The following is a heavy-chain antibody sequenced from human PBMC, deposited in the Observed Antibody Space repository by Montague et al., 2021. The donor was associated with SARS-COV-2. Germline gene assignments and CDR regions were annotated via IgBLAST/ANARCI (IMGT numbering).Heavy chain of an antibody. J-gene: IGHJ6*02. CDR1: GGSFSGYY. CDR2: INHGGST. V-gene: IGHV4-34*01. Sequence: SETLSLTCAVYGGSFSGYYWSWIRQPPGKGLEWIGEINHGGSTNXNPSLKSRATISVDTSKNQFSLKLSSVTAADTAVYYCARGRRILLWFGELLSGGDYYGMDVWGQGTTVTVSS. D-gene: IGHD3-10*01. CDR3: ARGRRILLWFGELLSGGDYYGMDV.